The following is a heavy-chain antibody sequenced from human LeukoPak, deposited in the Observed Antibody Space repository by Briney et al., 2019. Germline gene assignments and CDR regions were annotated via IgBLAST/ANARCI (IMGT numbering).Heavy chain of an antibody. Sequence: KVSCKASGGTXXXXXXSWVXQXPGQGLEXXGXXIPIFGTANCAQKFQGRVTITADESTSTAYMELSSLRSEDTAVYYCARELSSGYYLDLDYWGQGTLVTVSS. D-gene: IGHD3-22*01. V-gene: IGHV1-69*01. J-gene: IGHJ4*02. CDR1: GGTXXXXX. CDR3: ARELSSGYYLDLDY. CDR2: XIPIFGTA.